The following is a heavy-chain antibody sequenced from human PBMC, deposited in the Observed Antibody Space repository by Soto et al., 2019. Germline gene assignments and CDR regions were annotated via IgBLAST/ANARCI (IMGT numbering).Heavy chain of an antibody. CDR1: GFTFSNSA. CDR3: AKAVGPLAPSSRVFDC. Sequence: EVQVLESGGGLVQPGGSLRLSCAASGFTFSNSAMNWVRQGPGKGLEWVSIISGGGDSIYYEDSVKGRFRISKDNSRNTVYLQMSSLRADDTAVYFCAKAVGPLAPSSRVFDCWGQGTLVTVSS. J-gene: IGHJ4*02. V-gene: IGHV3-23*01. D-gene: IGHD1-26*01. CDR2: ISGGGDSI.